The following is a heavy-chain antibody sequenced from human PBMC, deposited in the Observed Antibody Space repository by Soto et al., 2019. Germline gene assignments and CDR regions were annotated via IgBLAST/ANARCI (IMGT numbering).Heavy chain of an antibody. Sequence: QSGGSLRLSCAASGFTFSSYSIHWVRQAPGKGLEWVAVISYDGSRKYYADSVKGRFTISRDNDKNTLYLQMNSLRPDDTAVYYCAKDWEPYSSRWPDYWGQGTLVTVSS. CDR3: AKDWEPYSSRWPDY. CDR2: ISYDGSRK. CDR1: GFTFSSYS. V-gene: IGHV3-30*18. J-gene: IGHJ4*02. D-gene: IGHD6-13*01.